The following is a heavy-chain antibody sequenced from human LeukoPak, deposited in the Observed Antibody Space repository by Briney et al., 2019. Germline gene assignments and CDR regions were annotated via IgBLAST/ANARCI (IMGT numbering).Heavy chain of an antibody. CDR3: ARTKKYYYDSSGYYGEHDY. V-gene: IGHV4-59*01. Sequence: SETLSLTCTVSGGSISSYYWSWIRQPPGKGLEWIGYIYYSGSTNYNPSLKSRVTISVDTSKNQFSLKLSSVTAADKAVYYCARTKKYYYDSSGYYGEHDYWGQGTLVTVSS. CDR1: GGSISSYY. CDR2: IYYSGST. D-gene: IGHD3-22*01. J-gene: IGHJ4*02.